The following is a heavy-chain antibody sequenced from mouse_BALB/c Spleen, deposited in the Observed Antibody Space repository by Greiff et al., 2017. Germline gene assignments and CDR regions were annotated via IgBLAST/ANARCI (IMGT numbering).Heavy chain of an antibody. D-gene: IGHD1-2*01. Sequence: QVQLQQSGAELAKHGASVKMSCKASGYTFTSYWMHWVKQRPGQGLEWIGYINPSTGYTEYNQKFKDKATLTADKSSSTAYMQLSSLTSEDSAVYYCARPLLRLSYYFDYWGQGTTLTVSS. V-gene: IGHV1-7*01. CDR2: INPSTGYT. J-gene: IGHJ2*01. CDR3: ARPLLRLSYYFDY. CDR1: GYTFTSYW.